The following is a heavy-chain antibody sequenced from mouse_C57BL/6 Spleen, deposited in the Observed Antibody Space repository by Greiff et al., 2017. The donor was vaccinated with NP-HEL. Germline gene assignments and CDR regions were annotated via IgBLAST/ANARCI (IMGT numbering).Heavy chain of an antibody. J-gene: IGHJ1*03. CDR3: TREATTVPNWYFDV. CDR1: GFTFSSYA. Sequence: EVMLVESGEGLVKPGGSLKLSCAASGFTFSSYAMSWVRQTPEKRLEWVAYISSGGDYIYYADTVKGRFTISRDNARNTLYLQMSSLKSEDTAMYYWTREATTVPNWYFDVWGTGTTVTVSS. D-gene: IGHD1-1*01. CDR2: ISSGGDYI. V-gene: IGHV5-9-1*02.